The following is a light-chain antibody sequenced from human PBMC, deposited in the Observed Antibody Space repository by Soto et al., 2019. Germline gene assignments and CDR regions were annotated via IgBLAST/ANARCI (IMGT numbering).Light chain of an antibody. CDR2: KDT. CDR1: ALPKQY. V-gene: IGLV3-25*03. J-gene: IGLJ3*02. Sequence: SYELTQPPSVSLSPGQTARLTCSGDALPKQYAYWYQQKPGQAPVLVISKDTESPSGIPERFSGSNSGTTVTLTISGVQAEDEADYYCQSADSSGSYWVFGGGTKLTVL. CDR3: QSADSSGSYWV.